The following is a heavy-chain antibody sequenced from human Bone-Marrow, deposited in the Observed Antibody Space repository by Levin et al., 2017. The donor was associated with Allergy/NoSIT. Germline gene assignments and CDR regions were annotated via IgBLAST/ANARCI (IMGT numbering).Heavy chain of an antibody. D-gene: IGHD2-21*01. V-gene: IGHV3-74*01. CDR2: INEDGSTT. CDR3: AKDLSGGEDF. Sequence: TGGSLRLSCAASGFTFSTYWMHWVRQAPGKGLVWVSRINEDGSTTTYADSVKGRFTISRDNAKNTLYLQMNSLRAEDTAVYYCAKDLSGGEDFWGQGTLVTVSS. J-gene: IGHJ4*02. CDR1: GFTFSTYW.